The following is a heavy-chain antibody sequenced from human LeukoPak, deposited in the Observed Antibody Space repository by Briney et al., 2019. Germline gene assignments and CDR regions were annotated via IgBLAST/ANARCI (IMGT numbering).Heavy chain of an antibody. CDR2: ISYHGSNK. J-gene: IGHJ4*02. Sequence: GRSVRLSCAASGFTFGCYAMHWVRQAPGEGLEWVAVISYHGSNKYYADSVKGRFTISRDNSKNTLYLQMNSLRAEDTAVYYCAKAVSRPYSSSSDYPDYWGQGTLVTVSS. V-gene: IGHV3-30*04. CDR1: GFTFGCYA. D-gene: IGHD6-6*01. CDR3: AKAVSRPYSSSSDYPDY.